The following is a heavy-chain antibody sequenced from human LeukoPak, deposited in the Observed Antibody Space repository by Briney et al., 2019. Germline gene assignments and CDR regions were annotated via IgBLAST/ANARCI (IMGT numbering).Heavy chain of an antibody. D-gene: IGHD2-2*02. CDR2: MSFDVNNK. CDR3: ARGYCTSSSCYNDY. CDR1: GFTFSSYA. J-gene: IGHJ4*02. V-gene: IGHV3-30*04. Sequence: GGSLRLSCATSGFTFSSYAFHWVRQAPGKGLEWVATMSFDVNNKYYADSMRGRFTISRDNSKNTLYLQMNSLRAEDTAVYSCARGYCTSSSCYNDYWGQGTLVTVFS.